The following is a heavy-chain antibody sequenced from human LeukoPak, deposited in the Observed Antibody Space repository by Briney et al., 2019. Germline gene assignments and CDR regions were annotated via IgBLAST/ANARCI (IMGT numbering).Heavy chain of an antibody. CDR1: GGTFSSYA. CDR3: ATDGIVGATYGLGFDY. CDR2: IIPIFGTA. V-gene: IGHV1-69*05. D-gene: IGHD1-26*01. Sequence: SVKVSCKASGGTFSSYAISWVRQAPGQGLEWMGRIIPIFGTANYAQKFQGRVTITTDESTSTAYMELSSLRAEDTAVYYCATDGIVGATYGLGFDYWGQGTLVTVSS. J-gene: IGHJ4*02.